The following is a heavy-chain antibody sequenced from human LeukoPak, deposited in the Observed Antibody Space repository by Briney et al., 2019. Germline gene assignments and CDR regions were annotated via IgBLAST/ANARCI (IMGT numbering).Heavy chain of an antibody. J-gene: IGHJ6*03. CDR1: GFTFNNYN. V-gene: IGHV3-21*04. D-gene: IGHD2-15*01. CDR3: ARSVEGYCSGGSCYSYYYYMDV. CDR2: ITSSGTYI. Sequence: GGSLRLSCATSGFTFNNYNMNWVRQAPGRALEWVSSITSSGTYIFYADSVKGRFTISRGNAKNSLYLQMNSLGPEDTAVYYCARSVEGYCSGGSCYSYYYYMDVWGKGTTVTVSS.